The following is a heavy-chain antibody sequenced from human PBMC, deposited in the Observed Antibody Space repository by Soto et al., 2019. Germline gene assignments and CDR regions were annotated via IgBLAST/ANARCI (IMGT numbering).Heavy chain of an antibody. V-gene: IGHV4-34*01. D-gene: IGHD4-17*01. CDR1: GGSFSGYY. Sequence: LSLTCAVYGGSFSGYYWSWIRQPPGKGLEWIGEINHSGSTNYNPSLKSRVTISVDTSKSQFSLKLSSVTAADTAVYYCARGVDYGGNPKTLLFDYWGQGTLVTVSS. CDR3: ARGVDYGGNPKTLLFDY. CDR2: INHSGST. J-gene: IGHJ4*02.